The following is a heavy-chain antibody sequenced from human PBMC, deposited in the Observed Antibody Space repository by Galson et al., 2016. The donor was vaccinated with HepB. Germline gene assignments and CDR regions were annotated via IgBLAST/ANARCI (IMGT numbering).Heavy chain of an antibody. CDR3: AKPPYGVYEGGLLRY. CDR2: ISADGRKK. V-gene: IGHV3-30*18. D-gene: IGHD4-17*01. J-gene: IGHJ4*02. CDR1: GFTFGSYA. Sequence: SLRLSCAASGFTFGSYAMDWVRQAPGKGLEWVATISADGRKKDYADSVKGRFTISRDNSKNTLYLEMNSLRAEDTAVYYCAKPPYGVYEGGLLRYWGQGTLVTVSS.